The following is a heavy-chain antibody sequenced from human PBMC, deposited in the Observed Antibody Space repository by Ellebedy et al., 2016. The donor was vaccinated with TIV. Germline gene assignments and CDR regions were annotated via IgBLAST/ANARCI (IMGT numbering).Heavy chain of an antibody. V-gene: IGHV3-7*03. CDR3: ARYGNLGY. J-gene: IGHJ4*02. Sequence: PGGSLRLSCAASGFTFRSNWMSWVRQAPGKGLELVAKIKEDGSLKYYVDAVKGRFAISRDNAKNSLYLQMNSLRAEDTAVYYCARYGNLGYWGQGTLVTVSS. CDR1: GFTFRSNW. CDR2: IKEDGSLK. D-gene: IGHD1-1*01.